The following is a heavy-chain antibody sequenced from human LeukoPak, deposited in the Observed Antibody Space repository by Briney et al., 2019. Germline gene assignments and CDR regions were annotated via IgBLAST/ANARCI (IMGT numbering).Heavy chain of an antibody. Sequence: ASVTVSCTASGYTFSNYYMHWVRQAPGQGLERVGWIHPNSGGTGSEKKFQGRVTVTRDTSISTAYMELSSLTSDDTAVYFCAGEMATKRAFDIWGPGTMVTVSS. CDR2: IHPNSGGT. V-gene: IGHV1-2*02. D-gene: IGHD5-24*01. J-gene: IGHJ3*02. CDR1: GYTFSNYY. CDR3: AGEMATKRAFDI.